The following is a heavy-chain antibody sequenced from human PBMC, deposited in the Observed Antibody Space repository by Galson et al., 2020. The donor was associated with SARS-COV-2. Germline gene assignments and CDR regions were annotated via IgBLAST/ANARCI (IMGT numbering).Heavy chain of an antibody. J-gene: IGHJ5*02. V-gene: IGHV1-2*02. CDR3: ARDPSSSWYCWFDP. D-gene: IGHD6-13*01. Sequence: ASVKVSCKASGYTFTGYYMHWVRQAPGQGLEWMGWINPNGGGPTYAQTFRGRVTMTRDTSISTAYMELSRLRSDDTAVYYCARDPSSSWYCWFDPWGQGTLDTVSS. CDR2: INPNGGGP. CDR1: GYTFTGYY.